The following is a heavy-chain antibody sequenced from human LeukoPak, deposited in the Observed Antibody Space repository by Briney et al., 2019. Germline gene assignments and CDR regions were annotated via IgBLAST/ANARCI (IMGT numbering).Heavy chain of an antibody. CDR3: ARSRKYSGSYWHPAPNWFDP. J-gene: IGHJ5*02. CDR1: GYTFTSYD. Sequence: VASVKVSCKASGYTFTSYDINWVRQATGQGLEWMGWMNPNSGNTGYAQKFQGRVTMTRNTSISTAYMELSSLRSEDTAVYYCARSRKYSGSYWHPAPNWFDPWGQGTLVTVSS. CDR2: MNPNSGNT. D-gene: IGHD1-26*01. V-gene: IGHV1-8*01.